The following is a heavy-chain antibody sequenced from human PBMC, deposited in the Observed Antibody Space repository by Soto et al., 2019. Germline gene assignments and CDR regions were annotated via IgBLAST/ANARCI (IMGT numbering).Heavy chain of an antibody. CDR1: GFSLSTSGVG. CDR3: AHFVPAYYYDSSGYYANLWDY. J-gene: IGHJ4*02. CDR2: IYWDDDK. Sequence: QITLKESGPTLVKPTQTLTLTCTFSGFSLSTSGVGVGWIRQPPGKALEWLALIYWDDDKRYSPSLKSRLTITTDTSKHQVVLTMTNMDPVDTATYYCAHFVPAYYYDSSGYYANLWDYWGQGTLVTVSS. D-gene: IGHD3-22*01. V-gene: IGHV2-5*02.